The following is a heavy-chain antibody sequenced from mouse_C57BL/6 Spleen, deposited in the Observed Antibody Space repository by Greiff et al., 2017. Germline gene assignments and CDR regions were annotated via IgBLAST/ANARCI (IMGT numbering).Heavy chain of an antibody. CDR3: ARSGSSPPYYAMDY. D-gene: IGHD1-1*01. Sequence: EVQLQQSGPELVKPGASVKISCKASGYSFTDYNMNWVKQSNGKSLEWIGVINPNYGTTSYNQKFKGKATLTVDQSYSTAYMQLNSLTSEDSAVYYCARSGSSPPYYAMDYWGQGTSVTVSS. J-gene: IGHJ4*01. V-gene: IGHV1-39*01. CDR2: INPNYGTT. CDR1: GYSFTDYN.